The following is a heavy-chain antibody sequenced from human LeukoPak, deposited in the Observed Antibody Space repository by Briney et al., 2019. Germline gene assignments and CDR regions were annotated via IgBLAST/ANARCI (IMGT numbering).Heavy chain of an antibody. D-gene: IGHD3-22*01. CDR3: AKSAYYDASGYYREYYFDY. Sequence: GGSLRLSCAASGFTVSRNYMSWVRQAPGKGLEWVSSISGSGGSTHYADSVKGRFTISRDKTKNTLYLQMNSLRAEDTAVYYCAKSAYYDASGYYREYYFDYWGQGTLVTVSS. CDR2: ISGSGGST. CDR1: GFTVSRNY. J-gene: IGHJ4*02. V-gene: IGHV3-23*01.